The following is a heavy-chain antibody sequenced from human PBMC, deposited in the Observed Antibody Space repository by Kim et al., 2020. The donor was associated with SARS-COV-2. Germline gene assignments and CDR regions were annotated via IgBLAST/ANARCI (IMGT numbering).Heavy chain of an antibody. V-gene: IGHV1-2*04. D-gene: IGHD3-10*01. CDR3: ARARRWFSYGYYGMDV. Sequence: ASVKVSCKASGYTFTGYYMHWVRQAPGQGLEWMGWINPNSGGTNYAQKFQGWVTMTRDTSISTAYMELSRLRSDDTAVYYCARARRWFSYGYYGMDVWGQGTTVTVSS. CDR1: GYTFTGYY. J-gene: IGHJ6*02. CDR2: INPNSGGT.